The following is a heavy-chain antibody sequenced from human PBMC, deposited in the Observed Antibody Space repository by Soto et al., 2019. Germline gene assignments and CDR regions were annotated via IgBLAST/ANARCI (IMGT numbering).Heavy chain of an antibody. J-gene: IGHJ3*02. D-gene: IGHD1-7*01. CDR1: GYTFTSYG. CDR3: ARVRNWNYPDAFDI. Sequence: ASVKVSCKASGYTFTSYGISWVRQAPGQGLEWMGWISAYNGNTNYAQKLQGRVTMTTDTSTSTAYMELRSLRSDDTAVYYCARVRNWNYPDAFDIWGQGTMVNVSS. CDR2: ISAYNGNT. V-gene: IGHV1-18*04.